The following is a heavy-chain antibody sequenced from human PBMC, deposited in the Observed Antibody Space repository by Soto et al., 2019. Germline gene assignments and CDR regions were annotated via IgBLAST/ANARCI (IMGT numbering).Heavy chain of an antibody. J-gene: IGHJ6*02. CDR2: ISYDGSNK. CDR1: GFTFSSYA. D-gene: IGHD5-18*01. CDR3: ARRLHTAMVTGYGMDV. Sequence: PGGSLRLSCAASGFTFSSYAMHWVRQAPGKGLEWVAVISYDGSNKYYADSVKGRFTISRDNSKNTLYLQMNSLRAEDTAVYYCARRLHTAMVTGYGMDVWGQGTTVTVSS. V-gene: IGHV3-30-3*01.